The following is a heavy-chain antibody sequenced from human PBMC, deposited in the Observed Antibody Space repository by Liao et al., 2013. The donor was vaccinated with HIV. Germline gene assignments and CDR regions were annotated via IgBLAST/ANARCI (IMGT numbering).Heavy chain of an antibody. D-gene: IGHD2-2*01. Sequence: QVQLQESGPGLVKPSQTLSLTCTVSGGSIRSGDYYWSWIRQPPGKGLEWIGYIYYSGSTYYNPSLKSRVTISLDTSKNQFSLKLTSMTAADTAVYYCARAPAGWSPYPLDFWGQGTLVTVSS. CDR2: IYYSGST. V-gene: IGHV4-30-4*08. CDR3: ARAPAGWSPYPLDF. CDR1: GGSIRSGDYY. J-gene: IGHJ4*02.